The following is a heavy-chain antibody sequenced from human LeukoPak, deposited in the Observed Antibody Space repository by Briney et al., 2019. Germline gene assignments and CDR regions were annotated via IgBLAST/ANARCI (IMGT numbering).Heavy chain of an antibody. V-gene: IGHV3-23*01. D-gene: IGHD6-19*01. Sequence: PGGSLRLSCAASGFTFSSYPMSWVRQAPGKGLEWVSAISGSGGSTYYADSVKGRFTISRDNSKNTLYLQMNSLRAEDTAVYYCAKGKEGSSGWLNWFDPWGQGTLVTVSS. CDR2: ISGSGGST. CDR1: GFTFSSYP. J-gene: IGHJ5*02. CDR3: AKGKEGSSGWLNWFDP.